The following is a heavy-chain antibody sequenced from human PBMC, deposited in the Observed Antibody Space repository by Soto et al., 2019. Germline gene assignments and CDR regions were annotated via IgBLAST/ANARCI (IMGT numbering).Heavy chain of an antibody. Sequence: QVQLVQSGAEVKKPGASVKVSCKASVYTFTSYDINWVRQATGQGLEWMGWMNPNSGNTGYAQKSQGTVTMTRNTSISTAYMELSSLRSEDTAVYYCASAPDGSGSYYADYWGQGTLVTVSS. CDR1: VYTFTSYD. CDR3: ASAPDGSGSYYADY. J-gene: IGHJ4*02. CDR2: MNPNSGNT. V-gene: IGHV1-8*01. D-gene: IGHD3-10*01.